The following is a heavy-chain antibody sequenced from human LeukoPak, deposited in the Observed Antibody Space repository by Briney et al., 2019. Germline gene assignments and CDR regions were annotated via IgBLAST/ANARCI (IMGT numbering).Heavy chain of an antibody. CDR2: ISAYNGNT. D-gene: IGHD3-22*01. V-gene: IGHV1-18*01. CDR1: GYTFTSYG. CDR3: ARGHYYDSSGYYHYFDY. Sequence: ASVKVSCKASGYTFTSYGISWVRQAPGQGLEWMGWISAYNGNTNYAQKLQGRVTMTTDTSTSTAYMELRSLRSDDTAVYYCARGHYYDSSGYYHYFDYWGQGTLVTVSS. J-gene: IGHJ4*02.